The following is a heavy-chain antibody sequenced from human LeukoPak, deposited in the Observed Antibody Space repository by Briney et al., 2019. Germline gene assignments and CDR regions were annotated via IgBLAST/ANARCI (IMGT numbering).Heavy chain of an antibody. J-gene: IGHJ4*02. CDR2: IKQDGSNK. V-gene: IGHV3-7*01. D-gene: IGHD5-24*01. Sequence: PGGSLRLSCAASGFTFSSYWMSWVRQAPGKGLEWVANIKQDGSNKYYADSVKGRFTISRDNSKNTLYLQMNSLRAEDTAVYYCARARRWLQLFDYWGQGTLVTVSS. CDR1: GFTFSSYW. CDR3: ARARRWLQLFDY.